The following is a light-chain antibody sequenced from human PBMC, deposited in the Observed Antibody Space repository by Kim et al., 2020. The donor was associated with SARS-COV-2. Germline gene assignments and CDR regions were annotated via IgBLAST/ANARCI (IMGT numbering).Light chain of an antibody. CDR1: GSDVSAYNY. CDR3: SSYTSGDTWV. V-gene: IGLV2-14*04. Sequence: GQSLTISCTGTGSDVSAYNYVSWYQQHPGKAPKVMIYNVSNRPSGVSDRFSGSKSGNTASLTISGLQAEDEADYYCSSYTSGDTWVFGGGTQLTVL. J-gene: IGLJ3*02. CDR2: NVS.